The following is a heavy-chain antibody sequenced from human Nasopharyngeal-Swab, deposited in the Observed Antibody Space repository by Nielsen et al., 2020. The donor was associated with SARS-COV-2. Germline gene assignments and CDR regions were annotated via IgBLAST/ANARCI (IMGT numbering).Heavy chain of an antibody. J-gene: IGHJ6*02. CDR2: IYSGGST. Sequence: GESLKISCAASGFTVSSKYMSWVRQGPGKGLEWVSVIYSGGSTYYADSAKGRFTISRDNSKNTLYLQMNSLRAEDTAVYYCVRGWDSGWGAYYYYGMDVWGQGTTVTVSS. CDR3: VRGWDSGWGAYYYYGMDV. V-gene: IGHV3-53*01. CDR1: GFTVSSKY. D-gene: IGHD6-19*01.